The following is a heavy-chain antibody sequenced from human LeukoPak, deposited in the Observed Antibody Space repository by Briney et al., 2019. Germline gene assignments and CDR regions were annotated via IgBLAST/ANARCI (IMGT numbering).Heavy chain of an antibody. Sequence: GGSLRLSCAASGFTFSSYAMTWVRQAPGKGLQWVSTVSGGGDYTYYADSVRGRFTISRDNSNTLYLGMNSLRAEDTAVYYCAKDGQPSTRSYLCTHGLCYQDYWGQGTLVTVSS. CDR2: VSGGGDYT. CDR1: GFTFSSYA. V-gene: IGHV3-23*01. CDR3: AKDGQPSTRSYLCTHGLCYQDY. J-gene: IGHJ4*02. D-gene: IGHD2-8*01.